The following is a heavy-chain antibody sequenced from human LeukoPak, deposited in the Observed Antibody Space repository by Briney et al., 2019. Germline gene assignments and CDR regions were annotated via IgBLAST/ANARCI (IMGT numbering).Heavy chain of an antibody. V-gene: IGHV4-4*07. CDR3: ARLSRAYYNNFDY. J-gene: IGHJ4*02. CDR1: DGSITNYY. Sequence: SETLSLTCTVSDGSITNYYWSWIRQPAGKGLEWIGRIYASGSTNYNPSLKSRVTMSVDTSKNQFSLKLSSVTAADTAVYYCARLSRAYYNNFDYWGQGTLVTVSS. CDR2: IYASGST. D-gene: IGHD3-10*01.